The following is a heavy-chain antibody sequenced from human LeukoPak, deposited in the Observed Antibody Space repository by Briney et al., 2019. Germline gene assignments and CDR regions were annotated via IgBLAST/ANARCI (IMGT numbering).Heavy chain of an antibody. Sequence: ASVKVSCKASGYTFTGYYIHWVRQAPGQGLEWVGCIYPNTGVTDYVQKFQGRVTMTRDTSISKAYMELSRLTADDTPVCYCTRDLSDYIWGTYRPLDFWGQGTLVSVSS. V-gene: IGHV1-2*02. CDR2: IYPNTGVT. J-gene: IGHJ4*02. CDR1: GYTFTGYY. D-gene: IGHD3-16*02. CDR3: TRDLSDYIWGTYRPLDF.